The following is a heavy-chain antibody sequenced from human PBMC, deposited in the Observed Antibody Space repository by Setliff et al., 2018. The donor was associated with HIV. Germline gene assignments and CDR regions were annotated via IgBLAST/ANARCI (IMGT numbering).Heavy chain of an antibody. D-gene: IGHD3-3*01. J-gene: IGHJ6*03. Sequence: SETLSLTCTVSGGSISSYYWSWIRQPPGNGLEWIGYIFYSGSTSYNPSLKSRVTISVDTSKNQFSLKLASVTAADTAVYYCTRRDYNFWSSFNLKFYYNMDVWGKGTTVTVSS. CDR2: IFYSGST. CDR3: TRRDYNFWSSFNLKFYYNMDV. V-gene: IGHV4-59*08. CDR1: GGSISSYY.